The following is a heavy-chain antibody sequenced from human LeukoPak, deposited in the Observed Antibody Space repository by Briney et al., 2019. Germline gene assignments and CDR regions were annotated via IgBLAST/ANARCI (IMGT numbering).Heavy chain of an antibody. J-gene: IGHJ1*01. Sequence: ASVKLSCKASGYTFTSHGISWVRQAPGQGLEWMGWISAYNGNTNYAQKLQGRVTMTTDTSTSTAYMELRSLRSDDTAVYYYARVDSDSGFPFVEYFQHWGQGTLVTVSS. V-gene: IGHV1-18*01. CDR2: ISAYNGNT. CDR1: GYTFTSHG. D-gene: IGHD6-19*01. CDR3: ARVDSDSGFPFVEYFQH.